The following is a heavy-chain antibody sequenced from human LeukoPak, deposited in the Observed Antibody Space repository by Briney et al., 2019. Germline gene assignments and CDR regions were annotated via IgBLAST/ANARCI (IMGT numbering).Heavy chain of an antibody. CDR3: ARLGGAFYYYHYMDV. CDR1: GGSFSGYY. D-gene: IGHD2-15*01. Sequence: PSETLSLTCAVYGGSFSGYYWSWIRQPPGKGLQWIGEINHSGSTSYNPSLKSRVTISVDTSKNQFSLKLSSVTAADTAVYYCARLGGAFYYYHYMDVWGKGTTVTISS. CDR2: INHSGST. J-gene: IGHJ6*03. V-gene: IGHV4-34*01.